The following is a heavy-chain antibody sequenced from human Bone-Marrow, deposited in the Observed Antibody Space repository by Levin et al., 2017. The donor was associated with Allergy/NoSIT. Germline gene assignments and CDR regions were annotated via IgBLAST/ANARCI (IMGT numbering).Heavy chain of an antibody. CDR3: AKGALGFRELFMFFDY. D-gene: IGHD3-10*01. V-gene: IGHV3-23*01. J-gene: IGHJ4*02. CDR2: ISGSGGST. CDR1: GFTFSSYA. Sequence: GESLKISCAASGFTFSSYAMSWVRQAPGKGLEWVSAISGSGGSTYYADSVKGRFTISRDNSKNTLYLQMNSLRAEDTAVYYCAKGALGFRELFMFFDYWGQGTLVTVSS.